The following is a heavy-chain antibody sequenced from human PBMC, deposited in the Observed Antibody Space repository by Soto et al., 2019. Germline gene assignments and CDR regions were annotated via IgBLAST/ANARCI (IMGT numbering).Heavy chain of an antibody. CDR1: GGGFSNYA. J-gene: IGHJ6*02. V-gene: IGHV1-69*01. D-gene: IGHD3-3*01. CDR2: IIPMFGTP. CDR3: ARDPTRGGEVPQDYGMDV. Sequence: QVQLVQSGAEVKKPASSVKVSCQASGGGFSNYAISWVRQAPGQGLEWMGGIIPMFGTPDYAEKFRGRVTITADAATRTAYMELSSLRSEDTATYYCARDPTRGGEVPQDYGMDVWGQGTTFTVSS.